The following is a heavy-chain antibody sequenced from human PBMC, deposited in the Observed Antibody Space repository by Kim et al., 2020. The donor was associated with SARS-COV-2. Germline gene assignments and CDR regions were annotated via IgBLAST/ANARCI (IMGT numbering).Heavy chain of an antibody. V-gene: IGHV4-39*01. CDR3: ARHGYYYGSGNTWNVVDY. Sequence: SETLSLTCTVSGGSISSSSYYWGWIRQPPGKGLEWIGSIYYSGSTYYNPSLKSRVTISVDTSKNQFSLKLSSVTAADTAVYYCARHGYYYGSGNTWNVVDYWGQGTLVTVSS. D-gene: IGHD3-10*01. CDR1: GGSISSSSYY. CDR2: IYYSGST. J-gene: IGHJ4*02.